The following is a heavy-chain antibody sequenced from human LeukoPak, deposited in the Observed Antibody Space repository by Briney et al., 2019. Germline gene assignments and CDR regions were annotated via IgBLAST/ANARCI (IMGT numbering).Heavy chain of an antibody. CDR2: INHSGST. D-gene: IGHD2-21*02. Sequence: SETLSLTCAVYGGSFSGYYWSWIRQPPGKGLEWIGEINHSGSTNYNPSLKSRVTISVDTSKNQFSLKLSSVTAADTAVYYCARLSGDYDWYFDLWGRGTLVTVSS. CDR3: ARLSGDYDWYFDL. J-gene: IGHJ2*01. CDR1: GGSFSGYY. V-gene: IGHV4-34*01.